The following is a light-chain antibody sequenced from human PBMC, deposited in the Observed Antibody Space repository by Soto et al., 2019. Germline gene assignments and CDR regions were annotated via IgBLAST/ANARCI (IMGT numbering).Light chain of an antibody. CDR3: SSYATSSGVV. V-gene: IGLV2-14*03. Sequence: QSALTQPASVSGSPGQSITISCTGTSSDVGGYNYVSWYQHHPGKAPKLMIYDVRIRPSGVSNRSAGSKSGNTASLTISGLQAEDEADYYCSSYATSSGVVFGGGTKLTVL. CDR2: DVR. J-gene: IGLJ2*01. CDR1: SSDVGGYNY.